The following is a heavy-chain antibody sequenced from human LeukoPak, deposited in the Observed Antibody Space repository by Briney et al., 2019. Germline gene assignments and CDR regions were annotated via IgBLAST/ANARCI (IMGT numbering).Heavy chain of an antibody. D-gene: IGHD3-3*01. CDR3: ARAQRQERNTVFGLLISSWFDP. V-gene: IGHV4-59*01. J-gene: IGHJ5*02. Sequence: PSETLSLTCTVSGDSINSFHWSWIRQSPGKGLEWIGNIYESGTTDYNSIPRSRVIISADTSKNQLSLKLRSVTATDTAIYYCARAQRQERNTVFGLLISSWFDPWGQGSLVTVSS. CDR2: IYESGTT. CDR1: GDSINSFH.